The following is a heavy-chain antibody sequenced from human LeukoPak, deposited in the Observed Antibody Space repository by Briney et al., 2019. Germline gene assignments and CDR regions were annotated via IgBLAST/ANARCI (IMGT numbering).Heavy chain of an antibody. Sequence: PGGSLRLSCSASGFTFSSYAMHWVRQAPGKGLEYVSGISSNGGSTHYADSVKGRFTISRDNSKNTLYPQMSSLRAEDTAVYYCVTSRPSGGYYYYYGMDVWGKGTTATVSS. D-gene: IGHD3-10*01. CDR1: GFTFSSYA. V-gene: IGHV3-64D*06. CDR2: ISSNGGST. CDR3: VTSRPSGGYYYYYGMDV. J-gene: IGHJ6*04.